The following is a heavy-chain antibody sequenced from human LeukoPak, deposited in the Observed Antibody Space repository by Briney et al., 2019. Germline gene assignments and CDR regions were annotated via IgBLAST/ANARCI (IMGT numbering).Heavy chain of an antibody. CDR2: ISSSSSTI. Sequence: GGSLRLSCAASGFTFSSYSMIWVRQAPGKGLEWVSYISSSSSTIYYADSVKGRFTISRDNAKNSLYLQMNSLRAEDTAVYYCARDGGSYYFDYWGQGTLVTVSS. J-gene: IGHJ4*02. V-gene: IGHV3-48*04. CDR1: GFTFSSYS. CDR3: ARDGGSYYFDY. D-gene: IGHD1-26*01.